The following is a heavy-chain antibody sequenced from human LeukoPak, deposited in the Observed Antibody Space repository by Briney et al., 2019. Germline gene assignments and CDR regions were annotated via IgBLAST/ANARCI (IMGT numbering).Heavy chain of an antibody. J-gene: IGHJ4*02. CDR3: ASYSSSWYAFDY. Sequence: GGSLRLSCAASGFTFSDYYMSWIRQAPGKGLEWVSSISSSSSYIYYADSVKGRFTISRDNAKNSLYLQMNSLRAEDTAVYYCASYSSSWYAFDYWGQGTLVTVSS. CDR1: GFTFSDYY. D-gene: IGHD6-13*01. CDR2: ISSSSSYI. V-gene: IGHV3-11*06.